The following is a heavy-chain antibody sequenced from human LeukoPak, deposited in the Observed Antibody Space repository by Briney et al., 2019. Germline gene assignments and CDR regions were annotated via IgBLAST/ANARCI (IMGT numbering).Heavy chain of an antibody. V-gene: IGHV3-7*01. D-gene: IGHD1-26*01. Sequence: PGGSLRLSCAASGFTFSSYWMSWVRQAPGKGLEWVANIKQDGSEKYYVDSVKGRFTISRDNAKNSLYLQMNSLRAEDTAVYYCARGLLSGSYYGFTFNIWGQGTMVTVSS. CDR3: ARGLLSGSYYGFTFNI. J-gene: IGHJ3*02. CDR2: IKQDGSEK. CDR1: GFTFSSYW.